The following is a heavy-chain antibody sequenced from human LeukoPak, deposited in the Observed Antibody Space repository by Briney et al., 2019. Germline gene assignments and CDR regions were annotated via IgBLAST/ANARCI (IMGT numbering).Heavy chain of an antibody. D-gene: IGHD3-3*01. J-gene: IGHJ4*02. Sequence: ASVKVSCKASGGTFSSYAISWVRQAPGQGLEWMGRIIPIFGTANYAQKFQGRVTITTDESTSTAYMELGSLRSEDTAVYYCASDVTIFGVRDYYFDYWGQGTLVTVSS. CDR1: GGTFSSYA. V-gene: IGHV1-69*05. CDR2: IIPIFGTA. CDR3: ASDVTIFGVRDYYFDY.